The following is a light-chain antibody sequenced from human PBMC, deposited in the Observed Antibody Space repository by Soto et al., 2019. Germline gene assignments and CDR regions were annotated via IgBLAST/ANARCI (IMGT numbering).Light chain of an antibody. J-gene: IGKJ1*01. Sequence: EIVLTHSPGTLSLSPGERATLSCRASQSFNSIYLAWYQQKPGQAPRLLIYGASSRATGIPDRFSGSGSGTDFTLTISRLEPEDFAVYYCHQYDSWTCGQGTKVDI. CDR1: QSFNSIY. V-gene: IGKV3-20*01. CDR2: GAS. CDR3: HQYDSWT.